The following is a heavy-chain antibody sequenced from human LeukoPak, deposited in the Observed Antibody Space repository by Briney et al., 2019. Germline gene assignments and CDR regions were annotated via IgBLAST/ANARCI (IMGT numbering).Heavy chain of an antibody. D-gene: IGHD1-26*01. CDR3: ARVGGSYRGNYFGY. V-gene: IGHV4-61*03. J-gene: IGHJ4*02. CDR1: GASVSSGSYY. CDR2: IYYSGST. Sequence: SETLSLTCNVSGASVSSGSYYWSWIRQPPGKELEWIGYIYYSGSTSYNPSLKSRVTISVDTSKNHFSLKLTSVTAADTAVYYCARVGGSYRGNYFGYWGQGTLVTVSS.